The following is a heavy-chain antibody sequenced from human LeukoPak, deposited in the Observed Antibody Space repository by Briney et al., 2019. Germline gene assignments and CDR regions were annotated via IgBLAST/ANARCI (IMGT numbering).Heavy chain of an antibody. Sequence: WASVKVSCKASGYTFTSYGISWVRQAPGQGLEWMGWISAYNGNTNYAQKLQGRVTITTDTSTSTAYMELRSLRSDDTAVYYCARATESRYCSSTSCFGGWFDPWGQGTLVTVSS. CDR2: ISAYNGNT. D-gene: IGHD2-2*01. V-gene: IGHV1-18*01. CDR1: GYTFTSYG. CDR3: ARATESRYCSSTSCFGGWFDP. J-gene: IGHJ5*02.